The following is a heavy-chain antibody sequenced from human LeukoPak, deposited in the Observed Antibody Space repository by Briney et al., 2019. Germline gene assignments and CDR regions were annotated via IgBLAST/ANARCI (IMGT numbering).Heavy chain of an antibody. J-gene: IGHJ6*03. V-gene: IGHV4-61*02. Sequence: SQTLSLTCTVSGGSISSGSYYWSWIRQPAGEGLEWIGRIYTSGSTNYNPSLKSRVTISVDTSKNQFSLKLSSVTAADTAVYYCARDAEYSGYDQTGYYYYYMDVWGKGTTVTVSS. D-gene: IGHD5-12*01. CDR3: ARDAEYSGYDQTGYYYYYMDV. CDR1: GGSISSGSYY. CDR2: IYTSGST.